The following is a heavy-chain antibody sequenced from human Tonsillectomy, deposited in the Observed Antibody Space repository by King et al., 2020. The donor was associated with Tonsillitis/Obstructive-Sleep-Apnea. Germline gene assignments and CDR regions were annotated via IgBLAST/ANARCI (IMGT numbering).Heavy chain of an antibody. Sequence: VQLVESGGGLVKPGGSLRLSCAASGFTFSDYYLSWILQAPGRGPELVSYISRCMKYTKYAGSVKGRFTISRENSKNPPYLQMKSLRAEDTAVYYCARVSTVTTFYFYYYMDVWGKGTTVTVSS. CDR3: ARVSTVTTFYFYYYMDV. CDR2: ISRCMKYT. J-gene: IGHJ6*03. CDR1: GFTFSDYY. V-gene: IGHV3-11*05. D-gene: IGHD4-11*01.